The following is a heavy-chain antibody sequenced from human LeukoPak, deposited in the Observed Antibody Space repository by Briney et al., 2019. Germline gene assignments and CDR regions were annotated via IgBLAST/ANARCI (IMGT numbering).Heavy chain of an antibody. V-gene: IGHV3-23*01. J-gene: IGHJ6*02. D-gene: IGHD3-10*01. CDR3: AKDPYDSGLFYYAMDV. CDR2: ISGGGGSI. CDR1: GFIFSSHA. Sequence: GGSLRLSCAASGFIFSSHAMSWVRQAPGKGLEWVSTISGGGGSIYKADSVKGRFTISRDDSKNTLYLQMNSLRAEDTAVYYCAKDPYDSGLFYYAMDVWGQGTTVTVSS.